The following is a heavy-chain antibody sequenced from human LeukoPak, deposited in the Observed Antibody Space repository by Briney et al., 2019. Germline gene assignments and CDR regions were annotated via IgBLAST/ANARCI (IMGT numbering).Heavy chain of an antibody. CDR3: ASYDILTGYYPN. V-gene: IGHV1-69*04. D-gene: IGHD3-9*01. Sequence: ASAKVSCKASGGTFSSYAIGWVRQAPGQGLEWMGRIIPILGIANYAQKFQGRVTITADKSTSTAYMELSSLRSEDTAVYYCASYDILTGYYPNWGQGTLVTVSS. CDR2: IIPILGIA. CDR1: GGTFSSYA. J-gene: IGHJ4*02.